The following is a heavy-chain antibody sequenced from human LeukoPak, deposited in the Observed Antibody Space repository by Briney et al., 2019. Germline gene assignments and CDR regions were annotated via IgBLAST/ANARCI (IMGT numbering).Heavy chain of an antibody. J-gene: IGHJ3*02. CDR2: IYHSGRT. CDR3: ARILGAYCSGGSCPDAFDI. CDR1: GYSISSGYY. V-gene: IGHV4-38-2*02. D-gene: IGHD2-15*01. Sequence: SDTLSLTCTVSGYSISSGYYWGWIRQPPGKGLEWIGNIYHSGRTYYNPSLKSRVTISVDTSKNQFSLKLSSVTAADTAVFYCARILGAYCSGGSCPDAFDIWGQGTMVTVSS.